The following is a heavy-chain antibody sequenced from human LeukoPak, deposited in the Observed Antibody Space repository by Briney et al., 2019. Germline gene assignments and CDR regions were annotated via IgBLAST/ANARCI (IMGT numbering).Heavy chain of an antibody. J-gene: IGHJ4*02. D-gene: IGHD6-19*01. V-gene: IGHV3-9*01. CDR3: AKDATYSSGWTDY. CDR1: GFAFDDYA. Sequence: GGSLRLSCAASGFAFDDYAMHWVRQAPGKGLEWVSGISWNSGSIGYADSVKGRFTISRDNAKNSLYLQMNSLRAEDTALYYCAKDATYSSGWTDYWGQGTLVTVSS. CDR2: ISWNSGSI.